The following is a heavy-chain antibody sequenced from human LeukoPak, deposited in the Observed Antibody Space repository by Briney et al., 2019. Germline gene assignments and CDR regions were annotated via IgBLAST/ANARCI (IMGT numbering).Heavy chain of an antibody. V-gene: IGHV3-48*01. CDR3: ARESLAASLVGGYYMDV. J-gene: IGHJ6*03. CDR1: GFTFSSYS. CDR2: ISSSSSTI. D-gene: IGHD6-6*01. Sequence: PGGSLRLSCAASGFTFSSYSMNWVRQAPGEGLEWVSYISSSSSTIYYADSVKGRFTISRDNAKNSLYLQMNSLRAEDTAVYYCARESLAASLVGGYYMDVWGKGTTVTVSS.